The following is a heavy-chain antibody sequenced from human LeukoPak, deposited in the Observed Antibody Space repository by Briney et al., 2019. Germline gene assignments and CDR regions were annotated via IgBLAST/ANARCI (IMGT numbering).Heavy chain of an antibody. CDR3: AGGYYDDYWGHGPYYFDY. CDR2: IYYSGST. J-gene: IGHJ4*02. Sequence: PSETLSLTCTVSGGSISSSSYYWGWIRQPPGKGLEWIGRIYYSGSTYYNPSLKSRVTISEDTSKNQFSLKLSSVTAADTAVHYCAGGYYDDYWGHGPYYFDYWGQGTLVTVSS. CDR1: GGSISSSSYY. D-gene: IGHD4-17*01. V-gene: IGHV4-39*01.